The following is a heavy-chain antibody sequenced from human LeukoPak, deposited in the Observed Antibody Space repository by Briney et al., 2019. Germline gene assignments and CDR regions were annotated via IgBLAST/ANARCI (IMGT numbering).Heavy chain of an antibody. CDR3: AKDGAYYYDSSGYFSY. Sequence: GGSLRLSCAASGFTFSSYGMHWVRQAPGKGLEWVAFIRYDGSNKYYADSAKGRFTISRDNSKNTLYLQMNSLRAEDTAVYYCAKDGAYYYDSSGYFSYWGQGTLVTVSS. V-gene: IGHV3-30*02. CDR1: GFTFSSYG. D-gene: IGHD3-22*01. J-gene: IGHJ4*02. CDR2: IRYDGSNK.